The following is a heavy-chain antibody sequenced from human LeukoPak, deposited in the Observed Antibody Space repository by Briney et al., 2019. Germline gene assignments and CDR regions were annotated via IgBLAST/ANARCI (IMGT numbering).Heavy chain of an antibody. Sequence: SVKISRKASGGTFSSYAISWVRQAPGQGLEWMGGIIPIFGTANYAQKFQGRVTITADESTSTAYMELSSLRSEDTAVYYCARDPVAPVVPAAKAFDIWGQGTMVTVSS. V-gene: IGHV1-69*01. CDR1: GGTFSSYA. CDR3: ARDPVAPVVPAAKAFDI. J-gene: IGHJ3*02. CDR2: IIPIFGTA. D-gene: IGHD2-2*01.